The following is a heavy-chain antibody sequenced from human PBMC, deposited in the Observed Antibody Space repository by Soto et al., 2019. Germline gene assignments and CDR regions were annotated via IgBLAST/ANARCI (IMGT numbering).Heavy chain of an antibody. CDR1: GYTFTGYY. CDR3: ARAAPYYYGSGSYQFDP. D-gene: IGHD3-10*01. V-gene: IGHV1-2*02. Sequence: QVQLVQSGAEVKKPGASVKVSCKASGYTFTGYYMHWVRQAPGQGLEWMGWINPNSGGTNYAQKFQGRVTMTRDTSISTAYVELSRLRSDDTAVYYCARAAPYYYGSGSYQFDPWGQGTLVTVSS. CDR2: INPNSGGT. J-gene: IGHJ5*02.